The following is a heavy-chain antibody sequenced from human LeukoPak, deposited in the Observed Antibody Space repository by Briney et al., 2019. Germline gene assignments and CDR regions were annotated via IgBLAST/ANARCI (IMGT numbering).Heavy chain of an antibody. CDR3: AGYYGSGSYYNPPDY. CDR2: IWYDGSHK. Sequence: GGSLRLSCAASGFTFSSYGMHWVRQAPGKGLEWVAVIWYDGSHKYHADSVKGRITVSRDNSKNTVYLQMNSLRAEDTAVYYCAGYYGSGSYYNPPDYWGQGTLVTVSP. J-gene: IGHJ4*02. CDR1: GFTFSSYG. V-gene: IGHV3-33*01. D-gene: IGHD3-10*01.